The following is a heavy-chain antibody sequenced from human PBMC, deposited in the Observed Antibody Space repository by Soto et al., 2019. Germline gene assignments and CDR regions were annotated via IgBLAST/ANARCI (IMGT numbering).Heavy chain of an antibody. CDR3: ARDQRAGHAFDV. D-gene: IGHD6-25*01. Sequence: QAQLVQSGAEVRKPGASVKVSCQASGYTFASYGISWVRQAPRQGLEWMGWISGYNRNTKYAENLQHRATMTPDISTSTAYMDLRNLRSDDTAVYYCARDQRAGHAFDVWGQGTMVTISS. CDR1: GYTFASYG. J-gene: IGHJ3*01. CDR2: ISGYNRNT. V-gene: IGHV1-18*01.